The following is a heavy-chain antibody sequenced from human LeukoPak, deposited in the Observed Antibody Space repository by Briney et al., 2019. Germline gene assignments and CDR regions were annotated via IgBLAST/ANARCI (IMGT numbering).Heavy chain of an antibody. V-gene: IGHV2-5*02. CDR2: IYWDDDK. CDR3: AHTPPARENDYGDYGFDY. D-gene: IGHD4-17*01. J-gene: IGHJ4*02. CDR1: GFSLSTSGVG. Sequence: SGPTLLNPTPTLTLTCTFSGFSLSTSGVGVGWIRQPPGKALEWLALIYWDDDKRYSPSLKSRLTITKDTSKNQVVLTMTNMDPVDTATYYCAHTPPARENDYGDYGFDYWGQGTLVTVSS.